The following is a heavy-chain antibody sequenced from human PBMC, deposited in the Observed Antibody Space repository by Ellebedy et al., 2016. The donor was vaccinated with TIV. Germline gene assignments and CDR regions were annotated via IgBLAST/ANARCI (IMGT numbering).Heavy chain of an antibody. CDR1: GFSFRSYC. D-gene: IGHD4-17*01. J-gene: IGHJ5*02. V-gene: IGHV3-7*01. CDR2: IYQDGSNH. CDR3: ARRGSYGDYAVQINSWFDR. Sequence: PGGSLRLSCVASGFSFRSYCMRWVRQAPGKGLEWVANIYQDGSNHLYVDSVKGRFTISRDNANKSLFLQMNSLRGEDTAVYYCARRGSYGDYAVQINSWFDRWGRGTLVTVSS.